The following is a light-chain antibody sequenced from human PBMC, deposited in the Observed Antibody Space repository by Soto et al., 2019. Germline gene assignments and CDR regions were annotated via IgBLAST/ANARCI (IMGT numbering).Light chain of an antibody. CDR2: EVS. V-gene: IGLV2-14*01. CDR3: SSYTRSGTLV. J-gene: IGLJ2*01. CDR1: SSDVGYYNY. Sequence: QSVLTQPASVSGFPGQSITISCTGTSSDVGYYNYVSWYQHHPGKAPKLMIYEVSNRPSGISNRFSGSKSGNTASLTISGLQAEDEADYYCSSYTRSGTLVFGGGTKLTV.